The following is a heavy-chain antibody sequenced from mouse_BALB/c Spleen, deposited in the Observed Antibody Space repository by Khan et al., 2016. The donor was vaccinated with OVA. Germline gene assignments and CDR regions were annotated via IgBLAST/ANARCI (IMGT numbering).Heavy chain of an antibody. Sequence: EVQLQQSGTVLARPGASVKMSCKASGYSFTSYWIHWVTQRPGQGLEWIGAIYPGISDTRYNQKFKGKAKLTAVTSANTAYMELSSLTNEDSAVYYCTRSYDTDYVDYWGQGTTLAAAS. D-gene: IGHD2-3*01. CDR2: IYPGISDT. V-gene: IGHV1-5*01. J-gene: IGHJ2*01. CDR1: GYSFTSYW. CDR3: TRSYDTDYVDY.